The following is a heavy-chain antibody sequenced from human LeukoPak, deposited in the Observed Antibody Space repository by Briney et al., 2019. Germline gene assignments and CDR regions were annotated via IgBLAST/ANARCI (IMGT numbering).Heavy chain of an antibody. Sequence: SETLSLTCAVYGGSFSGYYWSWIRQPPGKGLGWIGEINHSGSTNYNPSLKSRVTISVDTSKNQFSLKLSSVTAADTAVYYCARGTPPTVTTFWWFDPWGQGTLVTVSS. J-gene: IGHJ5*02. CDR3: ARGTPPTVTTFWWFDP. D-gene: IGHD4-17*01. CDR1: GGSFSGYY. V-gene: IGHV4-34*01. CDR2: INHSGST.